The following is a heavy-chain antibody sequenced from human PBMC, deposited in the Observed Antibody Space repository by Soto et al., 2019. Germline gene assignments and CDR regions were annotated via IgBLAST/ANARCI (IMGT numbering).Heavy chain of an antibody. CDR3: ARHRITIFGVVIMDWFDP. V-gene: IGHV4-39*01. D-gene: IGHD3-3*01. CDR1: GGSISSSSYY. CDR2: IYYSGST. Sequence: SETLSLTCTVSGGSISSSSYYWGWIRQPPGKGLEWIGSIYYSGSTYYNPSLKSRVTISVDTSKNQFSLKLSSVTAADTAVYYCARHRITIFGVVIMDWFDPWGQGTLVTVS. J-gene: IGHJ5*02.